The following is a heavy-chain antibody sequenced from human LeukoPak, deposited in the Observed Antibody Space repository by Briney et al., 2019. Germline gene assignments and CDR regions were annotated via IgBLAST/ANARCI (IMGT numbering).Heavy chain of an antibody. CDR3: AKRSSNFGSEYFQQ. CDR1: GGSISSSSYY. Sequence: PSETLSLTCTVSGGSISSSSYYWGWIRQPPGKGLEWIGSIYYSGSTYYNPSLKSRVTISVDTSKNQFSLKLSSVTAADSGVYYCAKRSSNFGSEYFQQWGPGTLVTVSS. J-gene: IGHJ1*01. D-gene: IGHD4-11*01. CDR2: IYYSGST. V-gene: IGHV4-39*07.